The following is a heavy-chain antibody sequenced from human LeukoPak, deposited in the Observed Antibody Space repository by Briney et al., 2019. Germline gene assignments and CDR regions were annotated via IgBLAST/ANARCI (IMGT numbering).Heavy chain of an antibody. CDR3: AKDLLPGAPDYFDY. CDR2: ISGGDGYIQ. CDR1: GFSFTTYE. V-gene: IGHV3-30-3*01. Sequence: GGSLRLSCAASGFSFTTYEMHWVRRAPGKGLEWVAVISGGDGYIQLYSDSVKGRFTVSRDTSKTTLYLEMNSLRAEDTAVYYCAKDLLPGAPDYFDYWGQGILVTVSS. J-gene: IGHJ4*02. D-gene: IGHD1-26*01.